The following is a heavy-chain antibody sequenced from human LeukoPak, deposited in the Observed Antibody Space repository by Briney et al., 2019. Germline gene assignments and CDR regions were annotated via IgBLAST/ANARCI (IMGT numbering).Heavy chain of an antibody. D-gene: IGHD2-15*01. CDR3: TRVCSGGSCYYAYPHYYYYGMDV. J-gene: IGHJ6*02. V-gene: IGHV3-49*05. Sequence: KPGGSLRLSCTASGFTFGVYAMSWFRQAPGKGLEWVGFIRSKAYGRTTEYAASVKGRFTISRDDSKIIAYLQMNSRKTEDTSLYYCTRVCSGGSCYYAYPHYYYYGMDVWGQGTTVTVSS. CDR2: IRSKAYGRTT. CDR1: GFTFGVYA.